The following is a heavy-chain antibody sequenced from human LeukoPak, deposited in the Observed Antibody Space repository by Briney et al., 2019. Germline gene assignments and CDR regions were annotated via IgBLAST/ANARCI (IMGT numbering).Heavy chain of an antibody. CDR2: INPNSGGT. CDR1: GYTFTGYY. D-gene: IGHD1-1*01. V-gene: IGHV1-2*02. Sequence: ASVKVSCKASGYTFTGYYMHWVRQAPGQGLEWMGWINPNSGGTNYAQKFQGRVTMTRDTSISTAYMELSRLRSDDTAVYYCARDWAGMTGTHPGGSLFDPWGQGTLVTVSS. J-gene: IGHJ5*02. CDR3: ARDWAGMTGTHPGGSLFDP.